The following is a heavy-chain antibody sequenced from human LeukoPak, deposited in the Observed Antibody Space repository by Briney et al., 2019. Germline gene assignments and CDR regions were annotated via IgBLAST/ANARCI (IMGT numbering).Heavy chain of an antibody. J-gene: IGHJ4*02. V-gene: IGHV3-30*02. CDR3: AKDRELLWFGEYLPFDY. Sequence: GGSLRLSCAASGFTFSSYGMHWVRQAPGKGLEWVAFIRYDGSNKYYADSVKGRFTISRDNSKNTLYLQMNSLRAEDTAVYYCAKDRELLWFGEYLPFDYWGQGTLVTVSS. CDR1: GFTFSSYG. D-gene: IGHD3-10*01. CDR2: IRYDGSNK.